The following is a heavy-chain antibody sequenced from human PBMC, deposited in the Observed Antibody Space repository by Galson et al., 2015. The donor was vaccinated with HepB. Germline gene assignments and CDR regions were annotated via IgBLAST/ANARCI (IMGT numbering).Heavy chain of an antibody. Sequence: SLRLSCAASGFTFSVYSMNWVRQAPGKGLEWVSYIHGXSSTIYYADSVKGRFTISRDNAKNSLYMQMNSLRAEDTAIYYCARDGRNGYDDYWGQGTLVAVSS. V-gene: IGHV3-48*01. CDR2: IHGXSSTI. CDR3: ARDGRNGYDDY. D-gene: IGHD5-12*01. J-gene: IGHJ4*02. CDR1: GFTFSVYS.